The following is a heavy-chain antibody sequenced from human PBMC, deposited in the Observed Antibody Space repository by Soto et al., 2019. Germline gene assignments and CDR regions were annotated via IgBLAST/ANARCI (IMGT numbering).Heavy chain of an antibody. CDR2: IKSKTDGGTT. CDR3: ASSLLTPFDY. V-gene: IGHV3-15*07. Sequence: GGSLRLSCAASGFTFSNAWINWVRQAPGKGLEWVGRIKSKTDGGTTDYAAPVKGRFTISRDNAKNTLYLQMNSLRAEDTAVYYCASSLLTPFDYWGQGTLVTVSS. CDR1: GFTFSNAW. J-gene: IGHJ4*02. D-gene: IGHD7-27*01.